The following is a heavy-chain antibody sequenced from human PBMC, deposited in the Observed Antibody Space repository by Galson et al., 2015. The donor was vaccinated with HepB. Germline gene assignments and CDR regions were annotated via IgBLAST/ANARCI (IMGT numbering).Heavy chain of an antibody. CDR3: IKEKWGSQFVLGS. Sequence: SLRLSCAASGFSFDDYSMHWVRQAPGKGLEWVSLINRNGATTYYADSVKGRFTISRDNSKDSLYLQMYGLTTEDTALYFCIKEKWGSQFVLGSWGQGTLVTVST. V-gene: IGHV3-43*01. D-gene: IGHD3-16*01. CDR1: GFSFDDYS. CDR2: INRNGATT. J-gene: IGHJ5*02.